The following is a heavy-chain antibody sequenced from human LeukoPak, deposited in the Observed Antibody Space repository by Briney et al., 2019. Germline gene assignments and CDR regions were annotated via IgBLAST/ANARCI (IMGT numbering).Heavy chain of an antibody. Sequence: GESLKISXKGSGYSFTSYWIGWVRQMPGKGPEWMGIIYPGDSDTRYSPSFQGQVTISADKSISTAYLQWSSLKASDTAMYYCARHPIPKKYCSGGSCYDNYFDYWGQGTLVTVSS. CDR1: GYSFTSYW. CDR3: ARHPIPKKYCSGGSCYDNYFDY. D-gene: IGHD2-15*01. J-gene: IGHJ4*02. V-gene: IGHV5-51*01. CDR2: IYPGDSDT.